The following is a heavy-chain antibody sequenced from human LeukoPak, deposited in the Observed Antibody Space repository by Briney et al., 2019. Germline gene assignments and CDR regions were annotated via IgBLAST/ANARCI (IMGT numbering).Heavy chain of an antibody. Sequence: ASVKVSCKASGYTFTSYGISWVRQAPGQGLEWMGWISAYNGNTNYAQKLQGRVTMTTDTSTSTAYMELRSLRSDDTAVYYCARVLQSPYYYYMDVWGKGTTVTVSS. V-gene: IGHV1-18*01. CDR2: ISAYNGNT. CDR1: GYTFTSYG. D-gene: IGHD4-11*01. CDR3: ARVLQSPYYYYMDV. J-gene: IGHJ6*03.